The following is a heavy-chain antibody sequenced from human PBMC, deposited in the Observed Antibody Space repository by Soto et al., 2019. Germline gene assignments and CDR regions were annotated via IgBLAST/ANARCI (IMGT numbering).Heavy chain of an antibody. J-gene: IGHJ4*02. CDR3: AKDLQFSGWLSAQTFDY. D-gene: IGHD6-19*01. CDR1: GFTFSSHA. CDR2: ITGSGDST. Sequence: EVQLLESGGGLVQPGGSWRLPCAVSGFTFSSHAIGWFAQPPGKGLECVSSITGSGDSTYYADSVKGRFTISRDKSKSTLYLQMNSLRAEDTAVYYCAKDLQFSGWLSAQTFDYWGQGTQVTVSS. V-gene: IGHV3-23*01.